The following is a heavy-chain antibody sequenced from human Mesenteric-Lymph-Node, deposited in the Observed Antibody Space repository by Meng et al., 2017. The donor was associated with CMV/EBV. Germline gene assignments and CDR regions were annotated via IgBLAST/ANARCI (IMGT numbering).Heavy chain of an antibody. Sequence: GGSLRLSCAASGFTFSSYSMNWVRQAPGKGLEWVSVIFSGSSSTDYADSVKGRFTISRDNSKNTLYLQMNSLRAEDTAVYYCAKDLVATGSHLKYYYGMDVWGQGTTVTVSS. CDR1: GFTFSSYS. CDR3: AKDLVATGSHLKYYYGMDV. J-gene: IGHJ6*02. D-gene: IGHD5-12*01. CDR2: IFSGSSST. V-gene: IGHV3-23*03.